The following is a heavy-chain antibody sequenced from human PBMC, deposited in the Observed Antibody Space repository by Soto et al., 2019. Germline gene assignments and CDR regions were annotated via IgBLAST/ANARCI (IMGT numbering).Heavy chain of an antibody. D-gene: IGHD5-12*01. V-gene: IGHV1-18*04. CDR1: CYTFTSYG. CDR3: ARVWVVADPRESYYYYGMDV. Sequence: ASVKVSCKASCYTFTSYGISCVRQAPGQGLEWMGWISAYNGNTNYAQKLQGRVTMTTDTSTSTAYMELRSLRSDDTAVYYCARVWVVADPRESYYYYGMDVWGQGTTVTVSS. J-gene: IGHJ6*02. CDR2: ISAYNGNT.